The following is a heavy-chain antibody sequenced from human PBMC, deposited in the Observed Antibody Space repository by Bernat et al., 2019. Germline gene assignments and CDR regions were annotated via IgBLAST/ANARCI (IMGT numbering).Heavy chain of an antibody. CDR2: IYYSGST. CDR1: GGSISSYY. CDR3: ARDDYGDTDAFDI. J-gene: IGHJ3*02. V-gene: IGHV4-59*01. Sequence: QVRLQESGPGLVKPSETLSLTCTVSGGSISSYYWSWIRQPPGKGLEWIGYIYYSGSTNYNPSLKSRVTISVDTSKNQFSLKLSSVTAADTAVYYCARDDYGDTDAFDIWGQGTMVTVSS. D-gene: IGHD4-17*01.